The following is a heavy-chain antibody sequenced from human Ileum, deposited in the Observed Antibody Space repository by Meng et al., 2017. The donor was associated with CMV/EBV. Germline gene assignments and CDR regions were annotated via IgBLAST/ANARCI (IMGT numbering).Heavy chain of an antibody. CDR3: ARDPDHDRYGSGRCLDY. V-gene: IGHV3-21*01. CDR2: ISSSSNYI. CDR1: GFSLSNYV. J-gene: IGHJ4*02. Sequence: GEFLKISCASSGFSLSNYVMTWVRQAPGKGLEWVSSISSSSNYIYYADSVEGRFTISRDNSKNSLYLQMTSLRAEDTAVYYCARDPDHDRYGSGRCLDYWGQGTLVTVSS. D-gene: IGHD3-10*01.